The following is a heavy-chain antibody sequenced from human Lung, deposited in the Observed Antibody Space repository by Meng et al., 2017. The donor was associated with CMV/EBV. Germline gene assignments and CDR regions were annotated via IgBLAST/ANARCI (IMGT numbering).Heavy chain of an antibody. CDR2: IRHDGSNK. CDR1: GFTFDTYG. Sequence: GESXKISCAASGFTFDTYGMHWVRQAPGKGLEWLAFIRHDGSNKFYGDSVKGRFTVSRDNSKNTLYLQMNSLGAEETAIYYCAKDQLLFGGPNAYFDDGVERTXVTVSS. D-gene: IGHD3-16*01. J-gene: IGHJ4*02. CDR3: AKDQLLFGGPNAYFDD. V-gene: IGHV3-30*02.